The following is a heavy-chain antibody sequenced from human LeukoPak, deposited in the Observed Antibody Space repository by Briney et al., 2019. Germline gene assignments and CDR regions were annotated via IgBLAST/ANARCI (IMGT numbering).Heavy chain of an antibody. D-gene: IGHD4-17*01. J-gene: IGHJ4*02. Sequence: PSETLPLTCVVSGYSISSGFWWSWVRQPPGKGLEWIGEIHRSGSTNYNPSLKSQVTISVDKSKNQFSLNLSSVTATDTATYFCARNGHYSADYWGQGTLVTVSS. V-gene: IGHV4-4*02. CDR3: ARNGHYSADY. CDR2: IHRSGST. CDR1: GYSISSGFW.